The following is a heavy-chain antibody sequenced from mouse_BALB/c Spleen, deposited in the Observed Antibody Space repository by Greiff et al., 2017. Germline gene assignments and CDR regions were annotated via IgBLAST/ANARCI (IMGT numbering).Heavy chain of an antibody. J-gene: IGHJ4*01. CDR1: GFSLTSYD. V-gene: IGHV2-9-2*01. Sequence: VKLVESGPGLVAPSQSLSITCTVSGFSLTSYDISWIRQPPGKGLEWLGVIWTGGGTNYNSAFMSRLSISKDNSKSQVFLKMNSLQTDDTAIYYCVSLLKGYAMDYWGHGTSVTVSS. D-gene: IGHD2-10*01. CDR2: IWTGGGT. CDR3: VSLLKGYAMDY.